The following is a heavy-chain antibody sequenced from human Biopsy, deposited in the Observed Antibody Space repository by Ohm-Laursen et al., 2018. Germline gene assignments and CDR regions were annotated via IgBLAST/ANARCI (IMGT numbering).Heavy chain of an antibody. CDR2: INPSGSTT. CDR3: ARNTGWYGDLYYFDY. CDR1: GYSFTSYY. D-gene: IGHD6-19*01. Sequence: ASVKVSCKASGYSFTSYYMHWVRQAPGQGLEWMGMINPSGSTTSYPQIFQGRVTMTRDTSKSTVYMELSSLRSADTAVYFCARNTGWYGDLYYFDYWGQEPWSPSPQ. V-gene: IGHV1-46*01. J-gene: IGHJ4*01.